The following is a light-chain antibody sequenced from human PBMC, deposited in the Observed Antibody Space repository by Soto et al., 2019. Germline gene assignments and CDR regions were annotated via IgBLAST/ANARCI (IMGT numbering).Light chain of an antibody. CDR1: SSNIGAGYD. CDR2: GNT. V-gene: IGLV1-40*01. Sequence: QSVLTQPPSVSGAPGQTVTISCIGSSSNIGAGYDVHWYQQLPGTAPKLLIFGNTNRPSGVPDRFSGSKSDTSASLAITGLQAEDEADYYCQSYDTSLSGSVFGGGTKLTVL. CDR3: QSYDTSLSGSV. J-gene: IGLJ2*01.